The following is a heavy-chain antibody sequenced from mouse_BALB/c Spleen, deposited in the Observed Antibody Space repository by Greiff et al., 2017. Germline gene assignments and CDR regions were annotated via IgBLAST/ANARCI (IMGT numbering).Heavy chain of an antibody. CDR3: ARDFPTPRYFDV. CDR1: GFSLTSYG. D-gene: IGHD1-1*01. Sequence: VKLMESGPGLVAPSQSLSITCTVSGFSLTSYGVHWVRQPPGKGLEWLGVIWAGGSTNYNSALMSRLSISKDNSKSQVFLKMNSLQTDDTAMYYCARDFPTPRYFDVWGAGTTVTVSS. J-gene: IGHJ1*01. CDR2: IWAGGST. V-gene: IGHV2-9*02.